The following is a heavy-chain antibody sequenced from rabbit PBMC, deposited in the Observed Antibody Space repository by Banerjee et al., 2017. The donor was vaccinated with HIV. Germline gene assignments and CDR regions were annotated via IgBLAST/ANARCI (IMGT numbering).Heavy chain of an antibody. D-gene: IGHD4-2*01. CDR1: GFSFSSGYW. Sequence: QEQLEESGGDLVKPEGSLTLTCTASGFSFSSGYWMCWVRQAPGKGLEWIACINTSSGNTVYASWAKGRFTISKTSSTTVTLQMTSLTAADTATYFCARDYAGAIGYSYRYFNLWGPGTLVTVS. V-gene: IGHV1S45*01. CDR3: ARDYAGAIGYSYRYFNL. J-gene: IGHJ4*01. CDR2: INTSSGNT.